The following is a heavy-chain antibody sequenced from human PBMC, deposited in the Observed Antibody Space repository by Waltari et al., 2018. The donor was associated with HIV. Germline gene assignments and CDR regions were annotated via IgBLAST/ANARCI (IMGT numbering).Heavy chain of an antibody. CDR1: KPPFGRYF. Sequence: QVPLRQSGACVLQPSETLFLPCAVYKPPFGRYFWIWIRQSPGGALEGIGEISDSGKTNDNPTLDRRVAITVDPSKNQFTLTLSSLTATDTAIYFCARDKVLLRLGEARGFGEFDLWGQGTQVTVSS. D-gene: IGHD3-16*01. V-gene: IGHV4-34*01. CDR2: ISDSGKT. J-gene: IGHJ3*01. CDR3: ARDKVLLRLGEARGFGEFDL.